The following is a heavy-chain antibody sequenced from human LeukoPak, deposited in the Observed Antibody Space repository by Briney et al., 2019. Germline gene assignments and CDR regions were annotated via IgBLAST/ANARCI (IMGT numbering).Heavy chain of an antibody. CDR2: IYHSGST. J-gene: IGHJ4*02. CDR3: ASFRFGILTGYYIDY. Sequence: SETLSLTCAVSGGSISSSNWWSWVRQPPGKGLEWIGEIYHSGSTNYNPSLKSRVTISVDTSKNQFSLKLSSVTAADTAVYYCASFRFGILTGYYIDYWGQGTLVTVSS. V-gene: IGHV4-4*02. CDR1: GGSISSSNW. D-gene: IGHD3-9*01.